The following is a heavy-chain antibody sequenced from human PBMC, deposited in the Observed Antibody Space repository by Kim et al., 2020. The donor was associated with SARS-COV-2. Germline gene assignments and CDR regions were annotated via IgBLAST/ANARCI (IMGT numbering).Heavy chain of an antibody. CDR3: ARLGDY. CDR1: GGSISSYY. D-gene: IGHD3-16*01. CDR2: IYYSGST. J-gene: IGHJ4*02. Sequence: SETLSLTCTVSGGSISSYYWSWIRQPPGKGLEWIGYIYYSGSTNYNPSLKSRVTISVDTSKNQFSLKLSSVTAADTAVYYCARLGDYWGQGTLVTGSS. V-gene: IGHV4-59*08.